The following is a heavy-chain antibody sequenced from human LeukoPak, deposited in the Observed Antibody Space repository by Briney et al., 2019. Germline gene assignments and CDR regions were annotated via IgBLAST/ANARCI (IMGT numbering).Heavy chain of an antibody. V-gene: IGHV4-39*07. CDR2: IYDSGST. CDR1: GGSIRSSYYY. D-gene: IGHD3-16*01. CDR3: ASGGYYYYGMDV. Sequence: SETLSLTCTVSGGSIRSSYYYWGWIRQPPGKGLEWIGSIYDSGSTYYNPSLKSRVTISVDTSKNQFSLKLNSVTAADTAVYYCASGGYYYYGMDVWGQGTTVTVSS. J-gene: IGHJ6*02.